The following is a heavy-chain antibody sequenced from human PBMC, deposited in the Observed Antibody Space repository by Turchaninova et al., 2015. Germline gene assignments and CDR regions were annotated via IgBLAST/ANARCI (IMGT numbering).Heavy chain of an antibody. J-gene: IGHJ4*02. Sequence: EVQLVESGGGLVQPGRSLRLSCAGSGFTFYDYTMHWGRQAPGKGLEWVSRITWNSDNIDYADYGKGRFTISRDNAKNSLYLQMNSLRPEDTALYYCVKDKGALEYSSSSGLGCWGQGALVTVSS. V-gene: IGHV3-9*01. CDR1: GFTFYDYT. D-gene: IGHD6-6*01. CDR2: ITWNSDNI. CDR3: VKDKGALEYSSSSGLGC.